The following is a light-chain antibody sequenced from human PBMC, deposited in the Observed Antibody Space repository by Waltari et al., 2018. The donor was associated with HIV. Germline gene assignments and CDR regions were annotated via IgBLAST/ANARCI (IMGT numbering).Light chain of an antibody. Sequence: DIVMTQSPLSLLVTPGESASIPCRSSQSLLHTNGHHNVDWYLQKPGQVPQLLIYWASSRASGVPDRFSGSGSGTDFTLKISRVEAEDVGVYYCMQCLHTPWTFGQGTKVEIK. V-gene: IGKV2-28*01. CDR1: QSLLHTNGHHN. CDR3: MQCLHTPWT. J-gene: IGKJ1*01. CDR2: WAS.